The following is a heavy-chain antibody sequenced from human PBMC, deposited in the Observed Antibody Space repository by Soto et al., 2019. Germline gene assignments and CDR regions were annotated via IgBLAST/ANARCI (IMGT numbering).Heavy chain of an antibody. V-gene: IGHV3-73*01. CDR2: IRSKANSYAT. Sequence: GGSLRLSCAASGFPFSGSAMHWVRQASGKGLEWIGRIRSKANSYATAYAASVKGRFTISRDDSKNTAYLQMNSLKTEDTAVYYCTSNLYCSGGSCYRSDAFDIWGQGTMVTVSS. CDR1: GFPFSGSA. D-gene: IGHD2-15*01. J-gene: IGHJ3*02. CDR3: TSNLYCSGGSCYRSDAFDI.